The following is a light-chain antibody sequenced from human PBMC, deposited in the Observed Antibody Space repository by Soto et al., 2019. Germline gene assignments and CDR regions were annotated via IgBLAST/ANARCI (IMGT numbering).Light chain of an antibody. CDR1: TGAVTSGHY. CDR2: DTS. Sequence: QTVVTLEPSLTVSPGGTVTLTCGSSTGAVTSGHYPYWFQQKPGQAPRTLIYDTSNKHSWTPARFSGSLLGGKAALTLSGAQPEDEAEYYCLLSYSGARHGVFGGGTKLTVL. J-gene: IGLJ2*01. V-gene: IGLV7-46*01. CDR3: LLSYSGARHGV.